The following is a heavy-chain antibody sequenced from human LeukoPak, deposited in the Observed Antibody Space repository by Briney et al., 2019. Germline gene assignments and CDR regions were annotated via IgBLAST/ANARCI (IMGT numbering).Heavy chain of an antibody. CDR1: SYTFTSYG. Sequence: ASVKVSCKASSYTFTSYGISWVRQAPGQGLEWMGWISAYNGNTNYAQKLQGRVTMTTDTSTSTAYMELRSLRSDDTAVYYCARDGFGELLYYFDYWGQGTLVTVSS. J-gene: IGHJ4*02. CDR3: ARDGFGELLYYFDY. CDR2: ISAYNGNT. V-gene: IGHV1-18*01. D-gene: IGHD3-10*01.